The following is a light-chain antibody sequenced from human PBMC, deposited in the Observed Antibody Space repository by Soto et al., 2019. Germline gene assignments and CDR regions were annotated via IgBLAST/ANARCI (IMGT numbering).Light chain of an antibody. CDR2: EVY. Sequence: QSALTQPASVSGSPGQSITISCTGTSSDVGHYNFVSWYQQYPGKAPKVMIYEVYERPSGVSDRFSGSKSASTASLTISGLQVEDEADYYCCSYAGGSTYVFGTGTKVTVL. J-gene: IGLJ1*01. CDR1: SSDVGHYNF. V-gene: IGLV2-23*02. CDR3: CSYAGGSTYV.